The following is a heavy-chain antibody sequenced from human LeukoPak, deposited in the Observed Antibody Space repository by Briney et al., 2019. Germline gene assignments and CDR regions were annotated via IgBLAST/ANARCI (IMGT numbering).Heavy chain of an antibody. J-gene: IGHJ4*02. CDR1: GYTPIEIS. V-gene: IGHV1-24*01. CDR3: VTEYLGH. CDR2: IDPEDGET. Sequence: ASVKVSCKVSGYTPIEISIYWVRQAPGKGLEWMGGIDPEDGETIYAQKFQGRVTMTEDTSTGTAYMDLSSLTSEDTAVYYCVTEYLGHWGQGNLVIVSS.